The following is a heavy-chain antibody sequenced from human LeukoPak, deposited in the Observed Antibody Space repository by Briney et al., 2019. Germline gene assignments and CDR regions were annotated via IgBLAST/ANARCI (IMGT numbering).Heavy chain of an antibody. CDR1: VGSISRGGNY. D-gene: IGHD5-12*01. J-gene: IGHJ4*02. Sequence: PSETLSLTCTVSVGSISRGGNYWRWIRQHPGKGLEWIGYIYYSGSTYYNPSFKSRVTISVDTANNQFSLNLSSVNAADTAVYYCARGGDTITGFDYWGQGTLVTVSS. CDR2: IYYSGST. CDR3: ARGGDTITGFDY. V-gene: IGHV4-31*03.